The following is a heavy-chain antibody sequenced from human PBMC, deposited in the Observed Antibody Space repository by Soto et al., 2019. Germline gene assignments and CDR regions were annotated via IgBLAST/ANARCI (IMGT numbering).Heavy chain of an antibody. J-gene: IGHJ6*02. CDR2: IYHSGST. Sequence: QVQLQESGPGLVKPSGTLSLTCAVSGGSISSSNWWSWVRQPPGKGLEWIGEIYHSGSTNYNPSLKSRVTISVDKSKNQFSLKLSSVTAADTAVYYFARTVIAARPGGGGYYYYGMDVWGQGTTVTVSS. CDR3: ARTVIAARPGGGGYYYYGMDV. CDR1: GGSISSSNW. D-gene: IGHD6-6*01. V-gene: IGHV4-4*02.